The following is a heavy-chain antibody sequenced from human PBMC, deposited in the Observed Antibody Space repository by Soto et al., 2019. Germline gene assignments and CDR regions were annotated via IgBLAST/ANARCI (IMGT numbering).Heavy chain of an antibody. CDR3: ARGDGDYGHNWFDP. CDR2: IYHSGST. V-gene: IGHV4-30-2*01. CDR1: GGSISSGGYS. Sequence: QLQLQESGSGLVKPSQTLSLTCAVSGGSISSGGYSWSWIRQPPGKGLEWIGYIYHSGSTYYNPSLKSRVTIAVDRSKNQFSLKLSSVTAADTAVYYCARGDGDYGHNWFDPWGQGTLVTVSS. D-gene: IGHD4-17*01. J-gene: IGHJ5*02.